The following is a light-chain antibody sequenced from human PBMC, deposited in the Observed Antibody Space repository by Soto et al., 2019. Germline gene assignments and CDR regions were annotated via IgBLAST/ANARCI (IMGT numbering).Light chain of an antibody. J-gene: IGKJ5*01. Sequence: EIVMTQSPATLSMSPGERATLSCRASQSLNRDLAWYQQKPGQSPRLLIFGASIRATGIPARFSGGGSGTDFTLTISSLEPEDFAVYYCQQRSNWPVTFGQGTRWRL. V-gene: IGKV3-11*01. CDR2: GAS. CDR1: QSLNRD. CDR3: QQRSNWPVT.